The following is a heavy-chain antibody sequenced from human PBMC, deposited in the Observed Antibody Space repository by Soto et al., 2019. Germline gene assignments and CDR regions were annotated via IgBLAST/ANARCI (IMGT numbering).Heavy chain of an antibody. V-gene: IGHV3-23*01. D-gene: IGHD7-27*01. Sequence: GGSLRLSCAASGFTFSSYAMSWVRQAPGKGLEWVSAISGSGGSTYYADSVKGRFTISRDNSKNTLYLQMNSLRAEDTAVYYCARGGDLNWGSPDAFDIWGQGTMVTVSS. CDR3: ARGGDLNWGSPDAFDI. CDR1: GFTFSSYA. CDR2: ISGSGGST. J-gene: IGHJ3*02.